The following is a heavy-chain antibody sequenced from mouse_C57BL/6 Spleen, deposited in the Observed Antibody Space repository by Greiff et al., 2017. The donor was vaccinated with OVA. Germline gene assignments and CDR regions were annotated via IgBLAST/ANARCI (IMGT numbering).Heavy chain of an antibody. J-gene: IGHJ2*01. Sequence: EVMLVESEGGLVQPGSSMKLSCTASGFTFSDYYMAWVRQVPEKGLEWVANINYDGSSTYYLDSLKSRFIISRDNAKNILYLQMSSLKSEDTATYYCARGELGYYFDYWGQGTTLTVSS. D-gene: IGHD4-1*01. CDR2: INYDGSST. CDR3: ARGELGYYFDY. CDR1: GFTFSDYY. V-gene: IGHV5-16*01.